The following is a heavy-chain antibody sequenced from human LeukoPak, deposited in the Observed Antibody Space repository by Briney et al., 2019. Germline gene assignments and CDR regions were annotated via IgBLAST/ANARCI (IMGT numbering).Heavy chain of an antibody. Sequence: PGGSLRLPCAASGFSFSASAFHWVRQAPGKGLEWVAFIWLDGNNEYADSVRGRFTISRDNSKNTLYLQINSLRPDDTAVYYCARDGGRWDLDFWGQGTLVTVSS. D-gene: IGHD2-15*01. CDR3: ARDGGRWDLDF. CDR1: GFSFSASA. CDR2: IWLDGNNE. J-gene: IGHJ4*02. V-gene: IGHV3-30*02.